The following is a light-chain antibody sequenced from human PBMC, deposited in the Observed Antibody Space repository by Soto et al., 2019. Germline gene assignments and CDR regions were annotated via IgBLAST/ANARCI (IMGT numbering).Light chain of an antibody. CDR1: QSISIW. CDR3: QQLNSYPHT. CDR2: AAS. J-gene: IGKJ4*01. Sequence: PITQSPSSVCASIGDRVTSTCLASQSISIWLAWYQQKPGKAPKLLIYAASTLQSGVPSRFSGSGSGTDFTLTISSLQPEDFATYYCQQLNSYPHTFGGGTKVDIK. V-gene: IGKV1-9*01.